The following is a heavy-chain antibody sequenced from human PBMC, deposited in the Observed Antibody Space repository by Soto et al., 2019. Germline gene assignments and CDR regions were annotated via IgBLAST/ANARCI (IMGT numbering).Heavy chain of an antibody. CDR3: ARWTGTLLLNWLDP. D-gene: IGHD1-7*01. V-gene: IGHV3-74*03. J-gene: IGHJ5*02. CDR1: GFTFSSYW. Sequence: EVQLVESGGDLVQPGGSVRLSCVATGFTFSSYWMHWVRQAPGKGLVWVSRINIDGSSTQYADSVKGRFTISRDNAKNTLYLQMNSLRAEDTAVYYCARWTGTLLLNWLDPWGQGTLVTVSS. CDR2: INIDGSST.